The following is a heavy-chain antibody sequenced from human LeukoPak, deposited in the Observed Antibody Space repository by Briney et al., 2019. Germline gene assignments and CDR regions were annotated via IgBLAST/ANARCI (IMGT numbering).Heavy chain of an antibody. Sequence: AGGSLRLSCAASGFSFDEYTLHWVRQAPGKGLEWVSGISWNSGSIGYADAVKGRFTMSRDNAKNSLYLQMNSLRPEDTALYYCAKGYNSGQGSSYFDYWGQGTLVSVSS. CDR1: GFSFDEYT. D-gene: IGHD6-19*01. CDR2: ISWNSGSI. V-gene: IGHV3-9*01. CDR3: AKGYNSGQGSSYFDY. J-gene: IGHJ4*02.